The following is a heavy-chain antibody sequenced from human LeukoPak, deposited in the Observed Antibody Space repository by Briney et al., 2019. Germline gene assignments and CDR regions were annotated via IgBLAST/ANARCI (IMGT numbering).Heavy chain of an antibody. CDR3: ARVGIGYSSGWYRVL. V-gene: IGHV4-39*01. CDR2: IYYSGRT. CDR1: GGSISSSSYY. D-gene: IGHD6-19*01. J-gene: IGHJ4*02. Sequence: PSETLSLTCTVSGGSISSSSYYWGWIRPPPGKGLEWIGSIYYSGRTYYNPSLKSRVTISVDTSKNQFSLKLSSVTAADTAVFYCARVGIGYSSGWYRVLWGQGTLVTVSS.